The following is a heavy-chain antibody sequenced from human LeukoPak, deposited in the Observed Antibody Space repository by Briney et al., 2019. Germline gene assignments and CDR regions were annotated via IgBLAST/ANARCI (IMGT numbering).Heavy chain of an antibody. D-gene: IGHD3-10*01. CDR2: ISSSGSTI. J-gene: IGHJ3*02. Sequence: PGGSLRLSCAASGFTFSDYYMSWIRQAPGKGLEWVSYISSSGSTIYYADSVKGRFTISRDNAMNSLYLQMNSLRAEDTAVYYCARALRFGEPLTAFDIWGQGTMVTVSS. V-gene: IGHV3-11*01. CDR3: ARALRFGEPLTAFDI. CDR1: GFTFSDYY.